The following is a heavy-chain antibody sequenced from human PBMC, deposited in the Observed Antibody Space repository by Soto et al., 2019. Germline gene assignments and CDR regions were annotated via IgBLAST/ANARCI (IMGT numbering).Heavy chain of an antibody. D-gene: IGHD6-19*01. CDR2: IYPGDSDT. J-gene: IGHJ6*02. CDR1: GYSFTSYW. CDR3: ARGDPYSSSSGYYYGMDV. V-gene: IGHV5-51*01. Sequence: GESLKISCKGSGYSFTSYWIGWVRQMPGKGLEWMGIIYPGDSDTRYSPSFQGQVTISADKSISTAYLQWSSLKASDTAMYYCARGDPYSSSSGYYYGMDVWGQGTTVTVSS.